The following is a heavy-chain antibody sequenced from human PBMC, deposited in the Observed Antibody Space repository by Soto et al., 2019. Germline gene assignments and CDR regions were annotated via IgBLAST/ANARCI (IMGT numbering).Heavy chain of an antibody. CDR1: GFTVSNNY. D-gene: IGHD3-10*01. CDR3: GTPPGGGGY. CDR2: IYSGGYT. V-gene: IGHV3-53*01. J-gene: IGHJ4*02. Sequence: EAQLVESGGGLIQPGGSLRLSCAVSGFTVSNNYMSWVRQAPGKGLEGVSVIYSGGYTAYGDSVKGRFTISRDNSKNTLNFQMKTLVADDPAVFYWGTPPGGGGYWGQGTLVTVSS.